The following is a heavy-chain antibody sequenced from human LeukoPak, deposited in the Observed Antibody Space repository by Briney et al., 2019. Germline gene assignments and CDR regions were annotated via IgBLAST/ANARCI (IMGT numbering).Heavy chain of an antibody. J-gene: IGHJ4*02. CDR2: IYSSENT. CDR3: ARGGYHYDTGGFYHFDY. D-gene: IGHD3-22*01. Sequence: SETLSLTCTVSGVSISDYYWSWIRQPAGKGLEWIGHIYSSENTYYSPSLRSRVTVSLDTSKNQIFLKMNSVTAADTAVYYCARGGYHYDTGGFYHFDYWGQGILVTVSS. V-gene: IGHV4-4*07. CDR1: GVSISDYY.